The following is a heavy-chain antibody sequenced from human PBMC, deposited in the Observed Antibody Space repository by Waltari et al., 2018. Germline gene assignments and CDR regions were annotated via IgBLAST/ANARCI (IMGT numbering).Heavy chain of an antibody. CDR3: ATALYCSSTSCSGYYMDV. V-gene: IGHV1-24*01. CDR1: GYTFTELS. J-gene: IGHJ6*03. D-gene: IGHD2-2*01. Sequence: QVQLVQSGAEVKKPGASVKVSCKVSGYTFTELSMQWVRPAPGKGLEWMGGFDPEDGETIYAQKFQGRVTMTEDTSTDTAYMELSSLRSEDTAVYYCATALYCSSTSCSGYYMDVWGKGTTVTISS. CDR2: FDPEDGET.